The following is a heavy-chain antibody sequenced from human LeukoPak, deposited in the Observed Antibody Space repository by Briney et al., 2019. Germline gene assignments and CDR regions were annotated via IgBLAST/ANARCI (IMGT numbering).Heavy chain of an antibody. Sequence: PSETLSLTCTVSGYSISSGYYWGWIRQPPGKGLEWIGSIYHSGSTYYNPSLKSRVTISVDTSKNQFSLKLSSVTAADTAVYYCARGPRYFDWLPRRDYYFDYWGQGTLVTVSS. CDR1: GYSISSGYY. D-gene: IGHD3-9*01. V-gene: IGHV4-38-2*02. CDR2: IYHSGST. CDR3: ARGPRYFDWLPRRDYYFDY. J-gene: IGHJ4*02.